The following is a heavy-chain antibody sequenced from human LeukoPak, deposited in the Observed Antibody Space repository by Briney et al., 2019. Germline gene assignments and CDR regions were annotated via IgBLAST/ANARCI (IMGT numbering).Heavy chain of an antibody. V-gene: IGHV1-2*04. J-gene: IGHJ4*02. Sequence: GASVKVSCKASGYTFTSYYMHWVRQAPGQGLEWMGWINPNSGGTNYAQKFQGWVTMTRDTSISTAYMELSRLRSDDTAVYYCARGYEYSSSPLHFDYWGQGTLVTVSS. CDR3: ARGYEYSSSPLHFDY. D-gene: IGHD6-6*01. CDR2: INPNSGGT. CDR1: GYTFTSYY.